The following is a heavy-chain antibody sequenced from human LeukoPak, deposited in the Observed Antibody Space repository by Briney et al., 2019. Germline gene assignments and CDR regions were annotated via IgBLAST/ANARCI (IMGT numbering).Heavy chain of an antibody. V-gene: IGHV3-48*04. CDR1: GFTFSSNG. J-gene: IGHJ4*02. D-gene: IGHD6-19*01. Sequence: GGSLRLSCAASGFTFSSNGMNWVRQAPGKGLEWVSYISATGGTIYYADSVKGRFTISRDNAKNSLYLQMNSLRAEDTAVYYCARDRKPIAVAGLDYWGQGTLVTVSS. CDR2: ISATGGTI. CDR3: ARDRKPIAVAGLDY.